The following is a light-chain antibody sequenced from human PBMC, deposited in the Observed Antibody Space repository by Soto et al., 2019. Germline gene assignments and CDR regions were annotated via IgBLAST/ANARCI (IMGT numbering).Light chain of an antibody. CDR2: DVS. Sequence: QYALTQPASVSGSPGQAITISCTGTSSDVGGYNYVSWYQQHPGKAPKLMIYDVSNLPSGVSNRFSGSKSGNTASLTISGLQAEDEADYYCSSYTSSSTLYVFGTGTKLTVL. V-gene: IGLV2-14*01. J-gene: IGLJ1*01. CDR1: SSDVGGYNY. CDR3: SSYTSSSTLYV.